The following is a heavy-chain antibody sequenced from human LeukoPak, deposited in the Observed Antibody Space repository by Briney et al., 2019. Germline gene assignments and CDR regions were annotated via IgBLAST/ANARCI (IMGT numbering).Heavy chain of an antibody. CDR1: GGTFISYA. V-gene: IGHV1-69*13. J-gene: IGHJ6*03. CDR3: ASQLRPLGYYYMDV. D-gene: IGHD1-1*01. CDR2: IIPIFGTA. Sequence: SVKVSCKASGGTFISYAISWVRQAPGQGLEWMGGIIPIFGTANYAQKFQGRVTITADESTSTAYMELSSLRSEDTAVYYCASQLRPLGYYYMDVWGKGTTVTVSS.